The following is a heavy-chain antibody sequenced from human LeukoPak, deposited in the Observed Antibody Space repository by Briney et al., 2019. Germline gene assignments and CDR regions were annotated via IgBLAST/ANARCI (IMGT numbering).Heavy chain of an antibody. CDR2: IIPIFGTA. J-gene: IGHJ4*02. CDR1: GGTFSSYA. D-gene: IGHD5-18*01. V-gene: IGHV1-69*13. Sequence: SVKVSCTASGGTFSSYAISWVRQAPGQGLEWMGGIIPIFGTANYAQKFQGRVTITADESTSTAYMELSSLRSEDTAVYYCARAHSYGVDWPWGKRYYFDYWGQGTLVTVSS. CDR3: ARAHSYGVDWPWGKRYYFDY.